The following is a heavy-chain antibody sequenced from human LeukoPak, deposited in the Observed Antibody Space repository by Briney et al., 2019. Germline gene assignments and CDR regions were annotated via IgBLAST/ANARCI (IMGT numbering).Heavy chain of an antibody. CDR2: LSYDGTSK. Sequence: PGGSLRLPCAASGFTFSSFAMHWVRQAPGKGLEWVAVLSYDGTSKYYADSVKGRFTISRDNSKNTLYLQMNSLRAEDTAIYYCAKEIDYGGNSFDYWGQGTLVTVSS. J-gene: IGHJ4*02. D-gene: IGHD4-23*01. CDR1: GFTFSSFA. V-gene: IGHV3-30*18. CDR3: AKEIDYGGNSFDY.